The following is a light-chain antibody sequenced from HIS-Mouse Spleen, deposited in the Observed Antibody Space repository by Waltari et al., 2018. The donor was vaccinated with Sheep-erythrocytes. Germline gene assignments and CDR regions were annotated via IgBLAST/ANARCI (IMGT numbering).Light chain of an antibody. Sequence: QSVLTQPPSASGTPGQRVTISCSGSSSNIGSNYVYWYQQLPGTAPKLLIYRNNQRPSGVPDRFSGSKSGTSASLAISGLRSEDEADYYCAAWVDSLSGFFGGGTKLTVL. CDR1: SSNIGSNY. J-gene: IGLJ2*01. CDR2: RNN. V-gene: IGLV1-47*01. CDR3: AAWVDSLSGF.